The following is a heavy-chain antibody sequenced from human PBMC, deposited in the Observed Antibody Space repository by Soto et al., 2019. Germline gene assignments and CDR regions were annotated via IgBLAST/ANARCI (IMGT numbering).Heavy chain of an antibody. V-gene: IGHV3-30-3*01. CDR3: AGSSGWYPPYYYYYGRDV. Sequence: PGGSLRLSCAASGFTFSSDAMHWVRQAPGKGLEWVAVISYDRSNKYYADSVKGRFTISRDNSKNTLYLQMNSLRAEDTAVSYCAGSSGWYPPYYYYYGRDVWGQGTTVTVSS. CDR2: ISYDRSNK. J-gene: IGHJ6*02. CDR1: GFTFSSDA. D-gene: IGHD6-19*01.